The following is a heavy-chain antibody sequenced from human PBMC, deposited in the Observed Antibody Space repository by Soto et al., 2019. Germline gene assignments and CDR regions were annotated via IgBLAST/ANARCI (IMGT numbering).Heavy chain of an antibody. D-gene: IGHD3-10*01. V-gene: IGHV3-11*06. Sequence: GGSLRLSCAASGFTSSDYYMSWIRQAPGKGLEWVSYISSSSSYTNYADSVKGRFTISRDNAKNSLYLQMNSLRAEDTAVYYCARPDYYGSGSYYPPYYYYGVDVWGQGTTVTVSS. J-gene: IGHJ6*02. CDR3: ARPDYYGSGSYYPPYYYYGVDV. CDR1: GFTSSDYY. CDR2: ISSSSSYT.